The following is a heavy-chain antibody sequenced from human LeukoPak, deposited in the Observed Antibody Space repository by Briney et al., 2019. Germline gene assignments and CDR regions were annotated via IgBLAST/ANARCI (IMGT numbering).Heavy chain of an antibody. J-gene: IGHJ4*02. CDR1: GYSFTSYW. D-gene: IGHD5-12*01. V-gene: IGHV5-51*01. CDR3: ARSSGYDQKAPDY. Sequence: GESLKISCKGSGYSFTSYWIAWVRQMPGKGLEWMGIIYAGDSQTRYSPSFQGQVTISAHKSISTAYLQWSSLKASDTAMYYCARSSGYDQKAPDYWGQGTLVTVSS. CDR2: IYAGDSQT.